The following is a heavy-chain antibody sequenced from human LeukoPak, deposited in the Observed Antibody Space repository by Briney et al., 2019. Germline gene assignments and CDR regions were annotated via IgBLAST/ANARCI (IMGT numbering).Heavy chain of an antibody. V-gene: IGHV3-9*01. J-gene: IGHJ6*02. CDR1: GFTFDDYA. Sequence: GGSLRLSCAASGFTFDDYAMHWVRQAPGKGLEWVSGISWNSGSIGYADSVKGRFTISRDNAKNSLYLHMNSLRAEDTALYYCAKVLRSHAYYYYGMDVWGQGTTVTVSS. CDR3: AKVLRSHAYYYYGMDV. CDR2: ISWNSGSI.